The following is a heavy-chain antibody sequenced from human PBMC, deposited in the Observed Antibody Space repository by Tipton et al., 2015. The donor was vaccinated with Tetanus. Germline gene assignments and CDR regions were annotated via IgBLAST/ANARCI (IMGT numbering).Heavy chain of an antibody. CDR2: ISGSGSYI. D-gene: IGHD6-6*01. CDR1: GFTLSRNS. V-gene: IGHV3-21*04. CDR3: ARVWGRGQLVTKPNWYFDL. Sequence: SLRLSCAASGFTLSRNSMNWVRQAPGKGLEWVSSISGSGSYISYADSVKGRFTISRDNAKNSLYLQMSSLRAEDTAVYYCARVWGRGQLVTKPNWYFDLWGRGTRVTVSS. J-gene: IGHJ2*01.